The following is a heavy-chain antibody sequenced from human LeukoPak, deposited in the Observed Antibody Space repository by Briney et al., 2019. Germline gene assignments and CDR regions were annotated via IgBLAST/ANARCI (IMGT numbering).Heavy chain of an antibody. CDR3: AKVGYYCSSTSCYVSH. J-gene: IGHJ4*02. D-gene: IGHD2-2*01. Sequence: GGSLRLSCAASGFTFSSYGMHWVRQAPGKGLEWVTFIQHDGSNEYYADSVKGRFTISRDNSKNTLYLQMNSLRAEGTAVYYCAKVGYYCSSTSCYVSHWGQGTLVTVSS. V-gene: IGHV3-30*02. CDR2: IQHDGSNE. CDR1: GFTFSSYG.